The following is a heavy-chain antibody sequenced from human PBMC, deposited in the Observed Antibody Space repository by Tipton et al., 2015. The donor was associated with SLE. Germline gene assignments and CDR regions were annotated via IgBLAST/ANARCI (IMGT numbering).Heavy chain of an antibody. J-gene: IGHJ4*02. CDR1: GFTFSSYA. V-gene: IGHV3-23*01. D-gene: IGHD4-23*01. CDR3: ARDLRTVVNYY. Sequence: SLRLSCAASGFTFSSYAMSWVRQAPGKGLEWVSAISGSGGSTYYADSVKGRFTISRDNAKNSLYLQMNSLRAEDTAVYYCARDLRTVVNYYWGQGTLVTVSS. CDR2: ISGSGGST.